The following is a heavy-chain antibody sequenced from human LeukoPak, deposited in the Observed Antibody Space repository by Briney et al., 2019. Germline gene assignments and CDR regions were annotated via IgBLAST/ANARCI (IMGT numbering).Heavy chain of an antibody. CDR2: ISTLGHTI. CDR1: GFIFSDYY. V-gene: IGHV3-11*01. CDR3: AYSGRFGELFD. D-gene: IGHD3-10*01. Sequence: GGSLRLSCAASGFIFSDYYMTWIRQAPGKGLEWISYISTLGHTIYYADSVKGRFTISRDNAKNSLYLQMNNLRADDTAVYYCAYSGRFGELFDWGQGTLVTVSS. J-gene: IGHJ4*02.